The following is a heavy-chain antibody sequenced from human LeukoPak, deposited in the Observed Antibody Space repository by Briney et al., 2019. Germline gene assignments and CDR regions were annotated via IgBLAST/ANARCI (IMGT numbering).Heavy chain of an antibody. CDR1: GFTFDDYT. CDR3: AKDQGSAVAGTFPDY. V-gene: IGHV3-43*01. D-gene: IGHD6-19*01. Sequence: GGSLRLSCTASGFTFDDYTMHWVRQAPGRGLEWVSLISWDGGRTYYADSVKGRFTISRDNSKNSLYLQMNSLRTEDTALYYCAKDQGSAVAGTFPDYWGRGTLVTVSS. CDR2: ISWDGGRT. J-gene: IGHJ4*02.